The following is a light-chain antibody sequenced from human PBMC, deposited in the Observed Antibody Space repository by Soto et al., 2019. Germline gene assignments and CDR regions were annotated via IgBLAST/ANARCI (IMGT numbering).Light chain of an antibody. CDR2: EVH. CDR3: NSYTSSSTLV. V-gene: IGLV2-14*01. CDR1: SSDIGYSNY. J-gene: IGLJ2*01. Sequence: QLVLTQPASVSGSPGQSITISCTGTSSDIGYSNYVSWYQQHPGKAPKLLTYEVHNRPSGVSNRFSGSKSGNTASLTISGLQAEDEAHYYCNSYTSSSTLVFGGGTKVTVL.